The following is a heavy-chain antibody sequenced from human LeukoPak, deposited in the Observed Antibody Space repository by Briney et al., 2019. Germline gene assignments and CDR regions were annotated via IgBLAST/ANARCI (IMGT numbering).Heavy chain of an antibody. J-gene: IGHJ5*02. Sequence: PSETLSLTCTVSGGSISSYYWSWIRQPPGKGLEWIGYIYYSGSTNYNPSLKSRVTISVDTSKNQFSLKLSSVTAADTAVYYCARGVRFGWFDPWGQGTLVTVSS. CDR3: ARGVRFGWFDP. CDR1: GGSISSYY. D-gene: IGHD3-16*01. CDR2: IYYSGST. V-gene: IGHV4-59*01.